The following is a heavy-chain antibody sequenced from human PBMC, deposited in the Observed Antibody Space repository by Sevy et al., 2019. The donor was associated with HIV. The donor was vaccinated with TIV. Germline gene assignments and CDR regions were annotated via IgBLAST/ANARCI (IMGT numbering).Heavy chain of an antibody. CDR3: TKGGPIAYVFDY. J-gene: IGHJ4*02. V-gene: IGHV3-23*01. CDR1: GFTFSSYA. Sequence: GGSLRLSCAASGFTFSSYAMSWVRQAPGKGLEWVSAISGSGGSTYYADSVKGRFTISRDNSKNMLYLQMNSLIAEDTAVYYCTKGGPIAYVFDYWGQVILVTVSS. CDR2: ISGSGGST. D-gene: IGHD2-21*01.